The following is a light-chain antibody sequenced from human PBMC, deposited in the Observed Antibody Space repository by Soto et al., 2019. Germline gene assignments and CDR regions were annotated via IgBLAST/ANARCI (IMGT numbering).Light chain of an antibody. V-gene: IGKV4-1*01. J-gene: IGKJ4*01. CDR2: WAS. CDR1: QSVLYSSNNKNY. Sequence: DIVMTQSPDSLAVSLGARATINCKSSQSVLYSSNNKNYLAWYQQKPVQPPKLLIYWASTRESGVPDRFSGSGSGTDFTRTISSLQAEDVAVYYCQQYYSTLLTFGGGTKVEIK. CDR3: QQYYSTLLT.